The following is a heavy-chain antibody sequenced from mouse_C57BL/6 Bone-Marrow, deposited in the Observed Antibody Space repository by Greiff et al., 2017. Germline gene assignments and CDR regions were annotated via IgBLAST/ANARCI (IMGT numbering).Heavy chain of an antibody. CDR3: TPYYCSRGY. Sequence: EVQLQQSGAELVRPGASVKLSCTASGFNIKDDDMHWVKQRPEQGLEWIGWNDPENGDTEYASKFQGKATITADPSSNTAYLQLSSLTSEDTAVYYYTPYYCSRGYWGQGTTLTVSS. D-gene: IGHD1-1*01. CDR1: GFNIKDDD. J-gene: IGHJ2*01. V-gene: IGHV14-4*01. CDR2: NDPENGDT.